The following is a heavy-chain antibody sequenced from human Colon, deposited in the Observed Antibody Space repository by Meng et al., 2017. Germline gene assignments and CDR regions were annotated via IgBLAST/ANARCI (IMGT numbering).Heavy chain of an antibody. Sequence: GHPQQVGPGLVGPSGTRSLASAVFAGSVSRSNWWGWVRQSPGKGLEWIGEIYHSGSTNYNPSLKRRVTISVDKSKNQFSLKLSSVTAADTAVYYCARVRLDTAMVTLDYWGQGTLVTVSS. CDR1: AGSVSRSNW. D-gene: IGHD5-18*01. V-gene: IGHV4-4*02. CDR2: IYHSGST. J-gene: IGHJ4*02. CDR3: ARVRLDTAMVTLDY.